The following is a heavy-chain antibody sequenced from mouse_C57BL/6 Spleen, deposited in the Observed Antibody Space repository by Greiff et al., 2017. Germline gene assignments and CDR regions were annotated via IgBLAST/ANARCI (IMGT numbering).Heavy chain of an antibody. J-gene: IGHJ2*01. CDR2: IYPSDSET. CDR1: GYTFTSYW. V-gene: IGHV1-61*01. CDR3: ARPRDYYNSSYYFDY. D-gene: IGHD1-1*01. Sequence: VQLQQPGAELVRPGSSVKLSCKASGYTFTSYWMDWVKQRPGQGLEWIGNIYPSDSETHYNQKFKGKATLTVDKSSSTAYMQLSSLTSEDTAVYYGARPRDYYNSSYYFDYWGQGTTLTVSS.